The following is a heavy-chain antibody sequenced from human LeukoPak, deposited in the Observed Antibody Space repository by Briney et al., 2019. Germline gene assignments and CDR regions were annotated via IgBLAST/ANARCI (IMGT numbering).Heavy chain of an antibody. CDR1: GASINSYY. J-gene: IGHJ5*02. Sequence: PSETLSLTCTVSGASINSYYWSWIRPPPGKRLEWIGYIYYSGSANYNPSLKSRVTISVDTSKSQFSLKLSSVTAADTAVYYCARDSSGWYRTTKNWFDPWGQGTLVTVSS. D-gene: IGHD6-19*01. CDR3: ARDSSGWYRTTKNWFDP. CDR2: IYYSGSA. V-gene: IGHV4-59*12.